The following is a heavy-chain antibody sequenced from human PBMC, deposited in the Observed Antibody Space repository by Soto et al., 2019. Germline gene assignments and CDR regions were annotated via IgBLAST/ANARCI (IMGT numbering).Heavy chain of an antibody. CDR2: IYYSGST. V-gene: IGHV4-59*08. Sequence: QVQLQESGPGLVKPSETLSLTCTVSGGSISNYYWSWIRQPPGKGLEWIGFIYYSGSTNYNPSLKSRLTISVATSKNQFSLKLSSVTAADTAVYYCASLRGYCSGARCYSGYYYYMNVWGKGTTVTVSS. J-gene: IGHJ6*03. CDR3: ASLRGYCSGARCYSGYYYYMNV. D-gene: IGHD2-15*01. CDR1: GGSISNYY.